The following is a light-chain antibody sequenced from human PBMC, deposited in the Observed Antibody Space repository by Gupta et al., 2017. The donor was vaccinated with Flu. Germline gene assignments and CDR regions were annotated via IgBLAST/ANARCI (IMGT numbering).Light chain of an antibody. Sequence: DTLSVSPGERATLSCRASQGINTNLAGYQQKPGQAPRVIIYDASTRAADIPARFVGSGSGTDFTLAISSLQSEDSALYYCQQYNNWPPWTFGQGTKVEVK. J-gene: IGKJ1*01. CDR2: DAS. V-gene: IGKV3-15*01. CDR3: QQYNNWPPWT. CDR1: QGINTN.